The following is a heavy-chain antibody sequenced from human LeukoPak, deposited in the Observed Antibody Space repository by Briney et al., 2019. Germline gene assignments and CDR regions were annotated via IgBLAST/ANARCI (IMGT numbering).Heavy chain of an antibody. CDR2: ISDSGGIT. V-gene: IGHV3-23*01. Sequence: PGGSLRLSCVASGFSFSNLAMGWVRRAPGNGLEWVSVISDSGGITYYADSVKGRFTISRDNSRNTLYLQMNSLRVDDTAVYYCAKDARRYSGWYFFDHWGQGTLVTVS. J-gene: IGHJ4*02. D-gene: IGHD6-19*01. CDR3: AKDARRYSGWYFFDH. CDR1: GFSFSNLA.